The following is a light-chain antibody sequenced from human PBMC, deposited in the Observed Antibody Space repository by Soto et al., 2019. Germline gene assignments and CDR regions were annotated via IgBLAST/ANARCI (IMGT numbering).Light chain of an antibody. CDR2: GAS. Sequence: ERVLTQSPGTLSLSPGERATLSCRASQSVSSNSLAWYQQKPGQAPRLLIYGASSRATGTPDRFSGSGSGTDLTLTISRLEPEDFAVYYCQQFGGSPPAWTFGQGTNVEI. CDR3: QQFGGSPPAWT. J-gene: IGKJ1*01. CDR1: QSVSSNS. V-gene: IGKV3-20*01.